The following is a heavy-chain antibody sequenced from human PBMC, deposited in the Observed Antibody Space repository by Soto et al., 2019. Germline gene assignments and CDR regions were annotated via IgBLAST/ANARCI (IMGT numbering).Heavy chain of an antibody. Sequence: GASVKVSCKASGGTFSSYAISWVRQAPGQGLEWMGGIIPIFGTANYAQKFQGRVTITADESTSTAYMELSSLRSEDTAVYYCATDHADRRLDPSYSSGWRCWGQGTLVTVSS. CDR3: ATDHADRRLDPSYSSGWRC. CDR1: GGTFSSYA. V-gene: IGHV1-69*13. D-gene: IGHD6-19*01. J-gene: IGHJ4*02. CDR2: IIPIFGTA.